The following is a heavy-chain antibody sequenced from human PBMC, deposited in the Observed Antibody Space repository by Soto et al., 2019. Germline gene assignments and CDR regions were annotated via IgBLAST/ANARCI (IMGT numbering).Heavy chain of an antibody. CDR2: ISSSSSYI. J-gene: IGHJ4*02. V-gene: IGHV3-21*01. Sequence: EVQLVESGGGLVKPGGSLRLSCAASGFTFSSYSMNWVRQAPGKGLEWVSSISSSSSYIYYADSVKGRFTISRDNAKNSLYLQMNSLRAEDTAVYYCARVPNTWIQLWLTDYWGQGTLVTVSS. D-gene: IGHD5-18*01. CDR1: GFTFSSYS. CDR3: ARVPNTWIQLWLTDY.